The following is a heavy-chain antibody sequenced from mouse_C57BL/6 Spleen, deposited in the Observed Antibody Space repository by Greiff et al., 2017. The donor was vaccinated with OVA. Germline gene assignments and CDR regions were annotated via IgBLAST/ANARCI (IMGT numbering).Heavy chain of an antibody. CDR1: GYTFTSYW. V-gene: IGHV1-69*01. CDR2: IDPSDSYT. Sequence: QVQLQQPGAELVMPGASVKLSCKASGYTFTSYWMHWVKQRPGQGLEWIGEIDPSDSYTNYNQKFKGKSTLTVDKSSSTAYMQLSSLTSEDSAVYYCARGLARGIGSFDYWGQGTTLTVSS. CDR3: ARGLARGIGSFDY. J-gene: IGHJ2*01. D-gene: IGHD3-1*01.